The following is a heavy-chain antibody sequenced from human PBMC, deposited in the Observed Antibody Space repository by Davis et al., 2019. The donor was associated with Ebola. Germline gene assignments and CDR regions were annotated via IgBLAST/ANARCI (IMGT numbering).Heavy chain of an antibody. CDR1: GFTFSTDC. CDR3: VKDRGSSWYRFLDY. J-gene: IGHJ4*02. V-gene: IGHV3-64D*06. Sequence: GGSLRLSCAASGFTFSTDCMRSDRYAPRHRLEYASAIIDNRGSAYYEDSVKGRFTISRDNSKNTLYLQMSSLRAEDTAMYYCVKDRGSSWYRFLDYWGEGTRVTVAS. D-gene: IGHD6-13*01. CDR2: IIDNRGSA.